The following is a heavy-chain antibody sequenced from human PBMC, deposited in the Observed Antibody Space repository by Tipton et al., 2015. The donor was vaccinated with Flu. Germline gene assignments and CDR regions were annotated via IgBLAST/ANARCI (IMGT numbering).Heavy chain of an antibody. CDR2: IRHDGSDK. Sequence: QVQLVQSGGGLIQPGGSLRLSCAASGFPVSKNNMIWVRQAPGKGLEWVAFIRHDGSDKYYADSVKGRFTISRDDSKNALYLLMSSLRPEDTAVYYCAKDGWDTSGWYPFDYWGQGTLVTVSA. CDR3: AKDGWDTSGWYPFDY. J-gene: IGHJ4*02. D-gene: IGHD6-19*01. CDR1: GFPVSKNN. V-gene: IGHV3-30*02.